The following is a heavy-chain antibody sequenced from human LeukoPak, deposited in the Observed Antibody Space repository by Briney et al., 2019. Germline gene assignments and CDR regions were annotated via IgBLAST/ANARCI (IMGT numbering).Heavy chain of an antibody. CDR3: ARSFYFDSGFFDP. J-gene: IGHJ5*02. V-gene: IGHV4-34*01. Sequence: PSETLSLTCAVSGGSFSGYYWSWIRQPPGKGLEWIGEINHSGNSNYNPSLKSRVTMSVDTSRNQFSLKLSSVTAADTAVFYCARSFYFDSGFFDPWGPGTLVTVSS. D-gene: IGHD3-22*01. CDR1: GGSFSGYY. CDR2: INHSGNS.